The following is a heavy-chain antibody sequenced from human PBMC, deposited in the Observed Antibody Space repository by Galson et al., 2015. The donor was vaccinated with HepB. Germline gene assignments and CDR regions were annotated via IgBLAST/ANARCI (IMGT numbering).Heavy chain of an antibody. V-gene: IGHV3-23*01. D-gene: IGHD6-13*01. CDR1: GFTFSSYA. CDR2: ISGSGGST. CDR3: AKDLRGGYSSSWSKGDYGMDV. J-gene: IGHJ6*02. Sequence: SLRLSCAASGFTFSSYAMSWVRQAPGKGLEWVSAISGSGGSTYYADSVKGRFTISRDNSKNTLYLQMNSLRAEDTAVYYCAKDLRGGYSSSWSKGDYGMDVWGQGTTVTVSS.